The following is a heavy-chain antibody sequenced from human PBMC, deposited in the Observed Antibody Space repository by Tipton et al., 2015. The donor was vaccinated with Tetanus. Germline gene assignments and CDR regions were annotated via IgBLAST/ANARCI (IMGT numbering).Heavy chain of an antibody. D-gene: IGHD3-22*01. CDR2: ISGNNGDT. Sequence: QLVQSGPEVKKPGASMKVSCKAFGYIFTSYGISWVRQAPGQGLEWMGWISGNNGDTKYAQNLQGRVTMTTDKSTSTTYMELRSLRSDDTAVYYCAKDPVVVITARGGDYWGQGALVTVSS. CDR1: GYIFTSYG. V-gene: IGHV1-18*01. CDR3: AKDPVVVITARGGDY. J-gene: IGHJ4*02.